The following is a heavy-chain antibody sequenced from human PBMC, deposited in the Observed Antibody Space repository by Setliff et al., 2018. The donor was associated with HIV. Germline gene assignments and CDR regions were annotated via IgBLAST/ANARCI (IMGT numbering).Heavy chain of an antibody. V-gene: IGHV3-74*03. J-gene: IGHJ4*02. Sequence: GGSLRLSCAASGFTFSSYWMHWVRQVPGKGLVWVSRIHPDGSSTTYADSVKGRFTISRDKAKNTLFLQMNSLRAEDTAVYYCAREGSYESRLDYWGQGTLVTVS. CDR2: IHPDGSST. CDR1: GFTFSSYW. CDR3: AREGSYESRLDY. D-gene: IGHD3-22*01.